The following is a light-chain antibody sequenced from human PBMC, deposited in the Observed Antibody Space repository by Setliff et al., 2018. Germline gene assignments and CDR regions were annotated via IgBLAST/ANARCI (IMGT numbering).Light chain of an antibody. CDR2: EVN. Sequence: QSALTQPPSASGSPEQSVTISCTGTSSDVGGYDYVSWYQRHPGKAPKLLIYEVNERPSGVPDRFSGFKSGNTASLTVSGLQAEDEADYYCSAYAGSNNWGVFGTGTKVTV. CDR3: SAYAGSNNWGV. V-gene: IGLV2-8*01. J-gene: IGLJ1*01. CDR1: SSDVGGYDY.